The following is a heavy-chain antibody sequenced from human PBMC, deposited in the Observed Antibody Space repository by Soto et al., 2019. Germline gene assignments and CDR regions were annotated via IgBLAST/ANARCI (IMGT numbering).Heavy chain of an antibody. D-gene: IGHD2-15*01. Sequence: ASVKVSCKASGYTFTSYYMHWVRQAPGQGLEWMGIINPSGGSTSYAQKFQGRVTMTTDTSTSTAYMELRSLSSDDTAMYYCARDPGYCSGDNCLFDPWGQGTLVTVSS. CDR2: INPSGGST. CDR1: GYTFTSYY. CDR3: ARDPGYCSGDNCLFDP. J-gene: IGHJ5*02. V-gene: IGHV1-46*01.